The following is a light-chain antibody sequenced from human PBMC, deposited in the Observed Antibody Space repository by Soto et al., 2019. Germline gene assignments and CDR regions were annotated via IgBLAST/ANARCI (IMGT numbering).Light chain of an antibody. Sequence: QPVLTQPPSVSGAPGQRVTIPCTGRTSNIGSFYDVHWYQQLPGTVPKLLIYGDNNRPSGVPDRFSGSKSGTSASLAITGLQADDEADYYCQSYDSSLSHVVFGGGTKLTVL. J-gene: IGLJ2*01. CDR3: QSYDSSLSHVV. CDR1: TSNIGSFYD. V-gene: IGLV1-40*01. CDR2: GDN.